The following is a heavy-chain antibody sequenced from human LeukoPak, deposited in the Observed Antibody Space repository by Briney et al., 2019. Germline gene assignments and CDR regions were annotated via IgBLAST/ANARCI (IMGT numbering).Heavy chain of an antibody. CDR1: GYTFTSYD. Sequence: GASVKVSCKXSGYTFTSYDINWVRQSTGQGLEWMGYMSPNSGKTGCLQKFQGRVTMTRNTSINTAYMELSSLRSEDTAVYYCARGMTQCMDVWGKGTTVTVSS. CDR3: ARGMTQCMDV. D-gene: IGHD3-16*01. CDR2: MSPNSGKT. V-gene: IGHV1-8*01. J-gene: IGHJ6*03.